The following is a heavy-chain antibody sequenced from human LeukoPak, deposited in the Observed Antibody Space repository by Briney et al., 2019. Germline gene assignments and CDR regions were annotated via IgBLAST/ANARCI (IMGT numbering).Heavy chain of an antibody. Sequence: ASVKVSCKTSGYSFTGYFMHWVRQAPGQGLEWMGWINPNSADTKYAQRFQGRVTMTRDTSINTAYMELRRLTSDDTAVYYCARGENGQVDYWGQGTLVTVCS. CDR3: ARGENGQVDY. V-gene: IGHV1-2*02. CDR1: GYSFTGYF. CDR2: INPNSADT. J-gene: IGHJ4*02.